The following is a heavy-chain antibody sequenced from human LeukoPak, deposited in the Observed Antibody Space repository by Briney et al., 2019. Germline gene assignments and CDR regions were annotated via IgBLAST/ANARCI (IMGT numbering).Heavy chain of an antibody. CDR2: INPNSGGT. J-gene: IGHJ4*02. CDR3: ARGKPYYDSSGYVSY. Sequence: ASVKVSFKASGYTFTVYYMHWVRQAPGQGLEWMGWINPNSGGTNYAQKFQGRVTMTRDTSISTAYMELSRLRSDDTAVYYCARGKPYYDSSGYVSYWGQGTLVTVSS. D-gene: IGHD3-22*01. V-gene: IGHV1-2*02. CDR1: GYTFTVYY.